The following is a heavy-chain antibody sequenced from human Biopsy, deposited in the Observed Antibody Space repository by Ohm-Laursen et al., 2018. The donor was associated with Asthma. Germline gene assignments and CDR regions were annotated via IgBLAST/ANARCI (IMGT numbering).Heavy chain of an antibody. CDR3: AKAIHGDPVDAFDI. CDR2: INHSGST. V-gene: IGHV4-34*01. J-gene: IGHJ3*02. CDR1: GGSFSAYY. Sequence: TLSLTWAVYGGSFSAYYWSWIRQPPGKGLEWIAEINHSGSTNYNPSLKSRVTMSVDTSKNQLFLNLSSVTAADTAVYYCAKAIHGDPVDAFDIWGQGTMVTVSS. D-gene: IGHD4-17*01.